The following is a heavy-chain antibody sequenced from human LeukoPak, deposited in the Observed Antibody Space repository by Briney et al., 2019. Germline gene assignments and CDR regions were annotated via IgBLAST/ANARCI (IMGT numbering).Heavy chain of an antibody. V-gene: IGHV1-24*01. CDR3: VTDLDDSADY. D-gene: IGHD1-1*01. CDR1: GYNFSELC. Sequence: ASVKVSCKVSGYNFSELCIHWVRQAPGQGLKWVGGFDPEAEETIYAPRFQGRVTMIEDRSTDTAYLELRSLKCEDTAVFYCVTDLDDSADYWGQGTLITVSS. CDR2: FDPEAEET. J-gene: IGHJ4*02.